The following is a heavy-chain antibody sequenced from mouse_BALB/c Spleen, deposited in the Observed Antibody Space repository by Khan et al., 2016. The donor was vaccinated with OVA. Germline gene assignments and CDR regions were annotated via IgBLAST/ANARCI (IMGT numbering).Heavy chain of an antibody. CDR2: ILPGRGNI. V-gene: IGHV1-9*01. Sequence: QVQLQQSGAELMKPGASVKISCKATGYTFSSYWIEWVKQRPGHGLEWIGEILPGRGNINYNEKFKGKATFTADTSSNIAYMQLNSLTSEDSAVYYCARGAGSTSGMDYWGQGTSVTVSS. CDR1: GYTFSSYW. D-gene: IGHD3-3*01. CDR3: ARGAGSTSGMDY. J-gene: IGHJ4*01.